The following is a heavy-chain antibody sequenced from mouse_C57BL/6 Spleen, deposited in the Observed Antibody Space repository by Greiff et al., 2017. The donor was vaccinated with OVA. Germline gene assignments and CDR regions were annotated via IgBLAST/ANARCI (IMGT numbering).Heavy chain of an antibody. CDR2: IWRGGST. CDR1: GFSLTSYG. Sequence: VKVVESGPGLVQPSQSLSITCTVSGFSLTSYGVHWVRQSPGKGLEWLGVIWRGGSTDYNAAFMSRLSITKDNSKSQVFFKMNSLQADDTAIYYCAKYYVGDPHYAMDYWGQGTSVTVSS. V-gene: IGHV2-5*01. J-gene: IGHJ4*01. CDR3: AKYYVGDPHYAMDY. D-gene: IGHD1-1*01.